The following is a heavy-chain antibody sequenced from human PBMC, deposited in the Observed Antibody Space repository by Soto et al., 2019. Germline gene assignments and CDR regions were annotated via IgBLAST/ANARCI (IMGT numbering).Heavy chain of an antibody. CDR1: GLTFSTSA. Sequence: QVQLVESGGGVVQPGRSLRLSCAASGLTFSTSAMHWVRQAPGKGLEWVAIISYDGSNKYYADSVKGRFTISRDNSNSTLYLQMNSLRTDDTALYYCVRAGYSYEIRDDYWGQGTLVTVSS. CDR3: VRAGYSYEIRDDY. D-gene: IGHD5-18*01. V-gene: IGHV3-30-3*01. CDR2: ISYDGSNK. J-gene: IGHJ4*02.